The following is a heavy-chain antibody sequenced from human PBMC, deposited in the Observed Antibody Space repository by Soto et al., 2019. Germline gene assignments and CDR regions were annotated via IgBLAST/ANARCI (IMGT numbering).Heavy chain of an antibody. J-gene: IGHJ4*02. CDR3: ARGDYVGWGYFDY. D-gene: IGHD3-16*01. CDR1: GFTFSSYG. Sequence: QVQLVESGGGVVQPGRSLRLSCAASGFTFSSYGMHWVRQAPGKGLEWVAVISYDGSNKYYADSVKGRFTISRDNSKNSLYLQMNSVSAEDTAVYYCARGDYVGWGYFDYWGQGTLVTVSS. CDR2: ISYDGSNK. V-gene: IGHV3-30*03.